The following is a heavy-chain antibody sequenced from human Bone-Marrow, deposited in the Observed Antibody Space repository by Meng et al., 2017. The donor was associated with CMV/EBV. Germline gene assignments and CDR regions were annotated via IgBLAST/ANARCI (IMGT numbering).Heavy chain of an antibody. CDR1: GFTFGDYA. V-gene: IGHV3-49*04. J-gene: IGHJ4*02. Sequence: GESLKISCTASGFTFGDYAMSWVRQAPGKGLEWVGFIRSKAYGGTTEYAASVKGRFTISRDDSKSIAYLQMNSLKTEDTAVYYCTRVRLGSGVSYYFDYCGQGTLVTVSS. CDR3: TRVRLGSGVSYYFDY. CDR2: IRSKAYGGTT. D-gene: IGHD3-10*01.